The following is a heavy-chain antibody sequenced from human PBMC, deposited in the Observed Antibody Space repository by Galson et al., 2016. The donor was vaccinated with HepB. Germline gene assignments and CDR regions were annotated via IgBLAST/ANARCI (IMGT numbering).Heavy chain of an antibody. J-gene: IGHJ6*02. CDR3: ARDVGNPSARAFGLGV. Sequence: SLRLSCAASRFTVSSKYMTWVRQASGKGLECISVISSGGSTLYADSVKGRFTISRDTSQNTVYLQMNSLRAEDTSVYYCARDVGNPSARAFGLGVWGQGTTVIVSS. CDR1: RFTVSSKY. CDR2: ISSGGST. V-gene: IGHV3-66*01. D-gene: IGHD1-26*01.